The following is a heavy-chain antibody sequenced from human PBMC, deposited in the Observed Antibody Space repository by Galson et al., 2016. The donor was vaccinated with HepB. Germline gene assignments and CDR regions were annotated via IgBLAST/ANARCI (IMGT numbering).Heavy chain of an antibody. CDR3: AKEPAAAGVFDY. J-gene: IGHJ4*02. V-gene: IGHV3-23*01. CDR2: ITDRGGRT. Sequence: SLRLSCAASGFTFSNYAMSWVRQTPGKGLEWVAGITDRGGRTYYVDSVKGRFTISRDNPKNLLYLQMNSLRADDTAIYYCAKEPAAAGVFDYWGQGTLVTVSS. CDR1: GFTFSNYA. D-gene: IGHD6-13*01.